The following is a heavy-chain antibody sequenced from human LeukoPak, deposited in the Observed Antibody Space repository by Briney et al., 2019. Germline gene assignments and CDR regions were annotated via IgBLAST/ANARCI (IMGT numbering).Heavy chain of an antibody. Sequence: SETLSLTCAVSGGSISSSNWWSWVRQPPGKGLEWIGEIYHSGSTNYNPSLKSRVTISVDKSKNQFSLKLSSVTAADTAVYYCARRSPFRYSYGATYFDYWGQGTLVTVSS. CDR3: ARRSPFRYSYGATYFDY. V-gene: IGHV4-4*02. CDR1: GGSISSSNW. CDR2: IYHSGST. D-gene: IGHD5-18*01. J-gene: IGHJ4*02.